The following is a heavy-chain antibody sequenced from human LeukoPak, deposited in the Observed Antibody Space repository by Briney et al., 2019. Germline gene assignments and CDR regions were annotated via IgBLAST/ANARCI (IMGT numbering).Heavy chain of an antibody. CDR2: IWYDGSNK. J-gene: IGHJ6*03. CDR3: AKDGSSWYYYYYYYMDV. CDR1: GFTFSSYG. Sequence: GRSLRLSCAASGFTFSSYGMHWVRQAPGKWLEWVAVIWYDGSNKYYADSVKGRFTISRDNSKNTLYLQMNSLRAADTAVYYCAKDGSSWYYYYYYYMDVWGKGTTVTVSS. V-gene: IGHV3-33*06. D-gene: IGHD6-6*01.